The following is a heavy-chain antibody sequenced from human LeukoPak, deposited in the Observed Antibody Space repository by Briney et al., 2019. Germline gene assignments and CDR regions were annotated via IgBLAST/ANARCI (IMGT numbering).Heavy chain of an antibody. Sequence: PSETLSLTCTVSGGSISSSSYYWSWIRQPPGKGLEWIGEINHSGSTNYNPSLKSRVTISVDTSKNQFSLKLSSVTAADTAVYYCARAVVVVAAHRPFDYWGQGTLVTVSS. CDR2: INHSGST. CDR1: GGSISSSSYY. J-gene: IGHJ4*02. D-gene: IGHD2-15*01. CDR3: ARAVVVVAAHRPFDY. V-gene: IGHV4-39*07.